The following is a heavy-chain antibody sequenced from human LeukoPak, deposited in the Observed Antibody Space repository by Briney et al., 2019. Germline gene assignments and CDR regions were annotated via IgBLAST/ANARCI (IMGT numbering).Heavy chain of an antibody. CDR3: ARGWYGDYGHDAFDI. J-gene: IGHJ3*02. D-gene: IGHD4-17*01. CDR1: GFTFSSYW. CDR2: IKQDASEK. Sequence: PGGSLRLSCAASGFTFSSYWMSWVRQAPGKGLEWVANIKQDASEKYYVDSVKGRFTISRDNAKNSLYLQMNSLRAEDTAVYYCARGWYGDYGHDAFDIWGQGTMVTVSS. V-gene: IGHV3-7*03.